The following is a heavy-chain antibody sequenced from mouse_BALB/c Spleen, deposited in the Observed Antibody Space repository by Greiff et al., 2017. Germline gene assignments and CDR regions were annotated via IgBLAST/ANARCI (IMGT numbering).Heavy chain of an antibody. CDR3: ARSTITTAGGFAY. CDR2: INPSTGYT. D-gene: IGHD1-2*01. V-gene: IGHV1-7*01. J-gene: IGHJ3*01. CDR1: GYTFTSYW. Sequence: QVQLQQSGAELAKPGASVKMSCKASGYTFTSYWMHWVKQRPGQGLEWIGYINPSTGYTEYNQKFKDKATLTADKSSSTAYMQLSSLTSEDSAVYYCARSTITTAGGFAYWGQGTLVTVSA.